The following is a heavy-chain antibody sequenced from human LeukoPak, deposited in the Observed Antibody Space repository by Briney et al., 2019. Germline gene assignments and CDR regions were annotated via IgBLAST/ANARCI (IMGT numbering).Heavy chain of an antibody. V-gene: IGHV1-2*02. D-gene: IGHD4-23*01. CDR3: ARGYGGNSYWFDP. Sequence: ASVKVSCMASGYTFTGYYMHWVRQAPGQGLEWMGWINPNSGGTNYAQKFQGRVTMTRDTSISTAYMELSRLRSDDTAVYYCARGYGGNSYWFDPWGQGTLVTVSS. J-gene: IGHJ5*02. CDR1: GYTFTGYY. CDR2: INPNSGGT.